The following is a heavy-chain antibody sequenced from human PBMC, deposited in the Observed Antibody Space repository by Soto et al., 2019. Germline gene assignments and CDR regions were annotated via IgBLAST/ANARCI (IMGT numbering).Heavy chain of an antibody. CDR1: GFTFSSYA. CDR3: VRAAIWFGELLDY. CDR2: ISYDGSNK. Sequence: GGSLRLSCAASGFTFSSYAMHWVRQAPGKGLEWVAVISYDGSNKYYADSVKGRFTISRDNSKNTLYLQMNSLRAEDTAVYYCVRAAIWFGELLDYWGQGSLVTVSS. D-gene: IGHD3-10*01. J-gene: IGHJ4*02. V-gene: IGHV3-30-3*01.